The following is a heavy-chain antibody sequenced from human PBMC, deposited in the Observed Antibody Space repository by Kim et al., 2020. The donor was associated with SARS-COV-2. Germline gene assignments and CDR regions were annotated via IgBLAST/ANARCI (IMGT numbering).Heavy chain of an antibody. J-gene: IGHJ5*02. CDR2: INPNSGGT. D-gene: IGHD3-16*02. CDR1: GYTFTGYY. V-gene: IGHV1-2*06. Sequence: ASVKVSCKASGYTFTGYYMHWVRQAPGQGLEWMGRINPNSGGTNYAQKFQGRVTMTRDTSISTAYMELRRLRSDDTAVYYCARDLTDYIWGSYPPAGWFDPWGQGTLVTVSS. CDR3: ARDLTDYIWGSYPPAGWFDP.